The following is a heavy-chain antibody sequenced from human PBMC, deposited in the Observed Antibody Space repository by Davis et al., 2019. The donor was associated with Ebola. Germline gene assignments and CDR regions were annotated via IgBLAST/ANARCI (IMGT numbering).Heavy chain of an antibody. D-gene: IGHD5-18*01. CDR1: GGSISSSTYY. CDR2: IYNSGST. Sequence: SETLSLTCAVSGGSISSSTYYWGWIRQPPGKGLEWIGSIYNSGSTYYNPSLKSRVTISVVTSKNQFSLKLSSVTAADTAVYYCARGRRYSYGPPRYWGQGTLVTVSS. J-gene: IGHJ4*02. CDR3: ARGRRYSYGPPRY. V-gene: IGHV4-39*01.